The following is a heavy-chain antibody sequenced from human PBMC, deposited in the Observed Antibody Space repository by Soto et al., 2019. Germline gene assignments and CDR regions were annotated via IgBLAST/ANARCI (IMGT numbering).Heavy chain of an antibody. J-gene: IGHJ6*02. CDR2: ISWNNGSI. D-gene: IGHD3-22*01. CDR1: GFTFDDYA. CDR3: AKVRLSDFDSSGYYGSGPKHYGMDV. V-gene: IGHV3-9*01. Sequence: GGSLRLSCAASGFTFDDYAMHWVRQAPGKGLEWVSGISWNNGSIDYADSVKGRFTISRDNAKNSLYLQMNSLRAEDTAFYYCAKVRLSDFDSSGYYGSGPKHYGMDVWGQGTTVTVSS.